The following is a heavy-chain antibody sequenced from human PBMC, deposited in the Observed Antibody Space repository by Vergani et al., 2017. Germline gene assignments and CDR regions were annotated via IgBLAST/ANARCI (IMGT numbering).Heavy chain of an antibody. Sequence: EVQLVESGGTLVQPGGSLRLSCVASGFTFRNHWMSWVRQAPGKGLEWVANIKQDGSDKFYADSVKGRFTISRDNAKNSVYLQMNSLGAEDTAVYYCTRDERGIDYWGQGTLVTVSS. V-gene: IGHV3-7*01. CDR3: TRDERGIDY. CDR2: IKQDGSDK. J-gene: IGHJ4*02. D-gene: IGHD2/OR15-2a*01. CDR1: GFTFRNHW.